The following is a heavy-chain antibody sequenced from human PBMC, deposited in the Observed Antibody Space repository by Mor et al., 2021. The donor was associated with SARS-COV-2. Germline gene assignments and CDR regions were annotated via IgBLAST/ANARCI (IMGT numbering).Heavy chain of an antibody. V-gene: IGHV4-59*09. CDR3: ARGSQWLGIYYFDY. D-gene: IGHD6-19*01. CDR2: YSGST. J-gene: IGHJ4*02. Sequence: YSGSTNYNPSLKSRVTISVDTSKNQFSLKLSSVTAADTAVYYCARGSQWLGIYYFDYWGQGTLVTVSS.